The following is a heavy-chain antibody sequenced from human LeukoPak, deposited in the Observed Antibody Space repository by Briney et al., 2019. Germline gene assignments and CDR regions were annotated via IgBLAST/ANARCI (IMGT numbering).Heavy chain of an antibody. CDR1: GFTFSSYA. V-gene: IGHV3-48*01. CDR3: ARDRTAD. Sequence: GGSLRLSCAAPGFTFSSYAMTWVRQAPGKGLEWVSYISSSSSTIYYADSVKGRFTISRDNAKNSLYLQMNSLRAEDTAVYYCARDRTADWGQGTLVTVSS. J-gene: IGHJ4*02. CDR2: ISSSSSTI.